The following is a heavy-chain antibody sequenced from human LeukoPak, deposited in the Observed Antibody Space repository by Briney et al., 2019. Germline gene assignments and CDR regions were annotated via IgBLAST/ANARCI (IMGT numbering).Heavy chain of an antibody. J-gene: IGHJ4*02. Sequence: PGGSLRLSCAASGFTFSSYSMNWVRQAPGKGLEWVSSISSSSSYIYYADSVNGRFTISRDNAKNSLYLQMNSLRAEDTAVYYCASITAMGKADYWGQGTLVTVSS. D-gene: IGHD5-18*01. CDR3: ASITAMGKADY. CDR2: ISSSSSYI. V-gene: IGHV3-21*01. CDR1: GFTFSSYS.